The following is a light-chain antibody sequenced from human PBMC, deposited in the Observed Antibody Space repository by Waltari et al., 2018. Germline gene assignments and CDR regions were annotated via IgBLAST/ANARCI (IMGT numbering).Light chain of an antibody. Sequence: SYVLTQPPSASEAPGKTARITCGGDHIGSKSVQWYQQKPGQAPVLVIYYGSDRPSGIPERFSGSNSGNTATLTISRVEVGDEAAYYCQVWDSNTDLVVFGGGTKLTVL. CDR2: YGS. V-gene: IGLV3-21*04. CDR1: HIGSKS. CDR3: QVWDSNTDLVV. J-gene: IGLJ2*01.